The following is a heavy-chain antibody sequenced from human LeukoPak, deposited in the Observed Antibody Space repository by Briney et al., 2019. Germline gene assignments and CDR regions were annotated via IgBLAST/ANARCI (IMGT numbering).Heavy chain of an antibody. CDR2: INHSGST. J-gene: IGHJ6*02. Sequence: SETLSLTCAVYGGSFSGYYWSWIRQPPGKGLEWIGEINHSGSTNYNPSLKSRVTISVDTSKNQFSLRMSSVTAADTAVYYCAGRGVGLDVWGQGTTVTVSS. CDR3: AGRGVGLDV. D-gene: IGHD2-8*01. CDR1: GGSFSGYY. V-gene: IGHV4-34*01.